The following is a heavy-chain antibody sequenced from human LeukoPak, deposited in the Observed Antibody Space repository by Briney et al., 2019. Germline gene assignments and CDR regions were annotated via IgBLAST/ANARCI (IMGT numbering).Heavy chain of an antibody. D-gene: IGHD6-19*01. J-gene: IGHJ4*02. CDR3: AREGGSGWYGGGIDY. CDR2: IYYSGST. V-gene: IGHV4-59*01. CDR1: GGSISSYY. Sequence: SETLSLTCTVSGGSISSYYWSWIRQPPGKGLEWIGYIYYSGSTNYNPPLKSRVTISVDTSKNQFSLKLSSVTAADTAVYYCAREGGSGWYGGGIDYWGQGTLVTVSS.